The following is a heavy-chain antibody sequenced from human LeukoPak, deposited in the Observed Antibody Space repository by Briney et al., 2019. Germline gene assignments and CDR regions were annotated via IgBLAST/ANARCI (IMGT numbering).Heavy chain of an antibody. CDR2: IYYSGST. V-gene: IGHV4-59*12. J-gene: IGHJ4*02. D-gene: IGHD3-10*01. CDR3: ARDQPRYYGSGSYPFDY. Sequence: SETLSLTCTVSGGSISSYYWSWIRQHPGKGLEWIGYIYYSGSTNYNPSLKSRVTISVDTSKNQFSLKLSSVTAADTAVYYCARDQPRYYGSGSYPFDYWGQGTLVTVSS. CDR1: GGSISSYY.